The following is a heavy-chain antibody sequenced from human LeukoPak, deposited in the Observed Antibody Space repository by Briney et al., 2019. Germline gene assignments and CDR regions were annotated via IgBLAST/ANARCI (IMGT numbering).Heavy chain of an antibody. CDR1: GGTFSSYS. CDR2: INGGSRTI. CDR3: AREPVEGVNDAFDI. D-gene: IGHD3-16*01. J-gene: IGHJ3*02. Sequence: ASVKVSCKASGGTFSSYSMNWVRQAPGKGLEWVSYINGGSRTIFYADSVKGRFTISRDNAKNSLYLQMNSLRAEDTAVYYCAREPVEGVNDAFDIWGQGTMVTVSS. V-gene: IGHV3-48*04.